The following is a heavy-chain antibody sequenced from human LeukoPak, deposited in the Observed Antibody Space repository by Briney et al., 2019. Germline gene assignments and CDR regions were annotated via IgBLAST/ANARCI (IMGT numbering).Heavy chain of an antibody. CDR1: GFTFSGSA. J-gene: IGHJ4*02. CDR3: ARESAAGITSCYLPY. Sequence: PGGSLRLSCAASGFTFSGSAMHWVRQAPGKGLEWVAVISYDGSNKYYADSVKGRFTFSRDNSKNTLYLQMNSLRAEDTAVYYCARESAAGITSCYLPYWGQGTLVTVSS. D-gene: IGHD2-2*01. V-gene: IGHV3-30-3*01. CDR2: ISYDGSNK.